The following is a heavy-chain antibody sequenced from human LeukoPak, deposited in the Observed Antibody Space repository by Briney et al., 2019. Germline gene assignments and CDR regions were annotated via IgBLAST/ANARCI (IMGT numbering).Heavy chain of an antibody. Sequence: PGGSLRLSCAASGFTFSSYAMHWVRQAPGKGLEWVAVISYDGSNQYYADSVKGRFTISRDNSKKTLYVQMNSLRVEDTAVYYCARGPPPREYCSANSCYVGYYYMDVWGKGTTVTVSS. CDR3: ARGPPPREYCSANSCYVGYYYMDV. CDR2: ISYDGSNQ. J-gene: IGHJ6*03. CDR1: GFTFSSYA. V-gene: IGHV3-30*04. D-gene: IGHD2-2*01.